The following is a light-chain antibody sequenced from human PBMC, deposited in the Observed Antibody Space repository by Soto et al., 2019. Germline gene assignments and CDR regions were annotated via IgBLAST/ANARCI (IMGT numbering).Light chain of an antibody. CDR2: EVS. CDR3: SPLKSSSPPLV. CDR1: SSDVGSYNR. V-gene: IGLV2-18*02. J-gene: IGLJ2*01. Sequence: QSVLTQPPSVSGSPGQSVTISCTGTSSDVGSYNRVSWYQQPPGTAPKLMIYEVSNRPSGVPDRFSGSKSGNTASLTISGVQAEDEAGYYRSPLKSSSPPLVIGRRTKLTVL.